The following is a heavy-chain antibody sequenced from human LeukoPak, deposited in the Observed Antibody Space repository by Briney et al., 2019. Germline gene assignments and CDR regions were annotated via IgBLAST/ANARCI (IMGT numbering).Heavy chain of an antibody. Sequence: GGSLRLSCAASGFTFSSYSMNWVRQAPGKGLEWVSSISSSSSYIYYADSVKGRFTISRDNAKNSLYLQMNSLRAEDTAVYYCARDGRITMVRGVTDYWGQGTLVTVSS. CDR2: ISSSSSYI. CDR1: GFTFSSYS. V-gene: IGHV3-21*01. J-gene: IGHJ4*02. D-gene: IGHD3-10*01. CDR3: ARDGRITMVRGVTDY.